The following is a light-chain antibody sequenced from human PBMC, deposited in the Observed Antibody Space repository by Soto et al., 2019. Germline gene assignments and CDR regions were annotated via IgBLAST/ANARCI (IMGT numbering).Light chain of an antibody. CDR1: SSNIAGNS. J-gene: IGLJ1*01. CDR3: GSWDSSLSAYV. Sequence: QSVLTQPPSVSAAPGQKVTISCSGSSSNIAGNSVSWYQQLPGTAPKLLIYDDNRRPSGIPDRFSGSKSGTSATLGITGFQTGDEADYYCGSWDSSLSAYVFGTGTKVTGL. CDR2: DDN. V-gene: IGLV1-51*01.